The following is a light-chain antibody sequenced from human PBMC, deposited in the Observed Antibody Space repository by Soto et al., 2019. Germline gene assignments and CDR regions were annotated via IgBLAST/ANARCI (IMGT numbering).Light chain of an antibody. V-gene: IGKV3-20*01. J-gene: IGKJ1*01. CDR2: GVS. CDR1: QSVSSSY. CDR3: QQYGSSLWT. Sequence: EMVLTQSPGTLSLSPGERATLSCRASQSVSSSYLAWYQQKPGQAPRLLIYGVSSRATGIPDRFSGSGSGTDFTLTISRLEPEDFAVDYCQQYGSSLWTFGQGTKVDIK.